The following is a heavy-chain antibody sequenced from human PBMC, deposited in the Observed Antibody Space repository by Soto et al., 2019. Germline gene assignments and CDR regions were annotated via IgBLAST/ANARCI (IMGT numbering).Heavy chain of an antibody. CDR1: GFTFTSYW. D-gene: IGHD2-15*01. V-gene: IGHV3-7*01. CDR2: IRQDGSEI. Sequence: VQLVESGGGLVQPGGSLRLSCAASGFTFTSYWMSWVRQAPGKGLEWVANIRQDGSEIYYVDSVKGRFTISRDNAQNSLYLQMNSLRAEDTAVYFCARPGTYCSGGSCSPSSYWGQGTLVTVSS. J-gene: IGHJ4*02. CDR3: ARPGTYCSGGSCSPSSY.